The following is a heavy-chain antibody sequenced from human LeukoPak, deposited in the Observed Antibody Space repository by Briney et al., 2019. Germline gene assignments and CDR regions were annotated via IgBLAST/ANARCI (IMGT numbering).Heavy chain of an antibody. J-gene: IGHJ5*02. Sequence: PGGSLRLSCAASGFTFSSYAMSWVRQAPGKGLEWVSAISGSGGSTYYADSVKGRFTISRDNSKNTLYLQMNSLRAEDTAVYYCAKGPITMVRGVIVPFDPWGQGTLVTVSS. CDR1: GFTFSSYA. CDR3: AKGPITMVRGVIVPFDP. D-gene: IGHD3-10*01. V-gene: IGHV3-23*01. CDR2: ISGSGGST.